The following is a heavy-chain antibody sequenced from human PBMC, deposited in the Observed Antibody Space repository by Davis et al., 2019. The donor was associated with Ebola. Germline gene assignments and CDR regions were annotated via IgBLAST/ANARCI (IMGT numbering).Heavy chain of an antibody. J-gene: IGHJ4*02. D-gene: IGHD6-19*01. CDR3: AREGSGWYHRLDC. Sequence: SETLSLTCAVSGGSISSSNWWSWVRQPPGKGLEWIGEINHSGSTNYNPSLKSRGTISVDTSKNQFSLKVTSVTAADTAVYYCAREGSGWYHRLDCWGQGTLVTVSS. CDR2: INHSGST. CDR1: GGSISSSNW. V-gene: IGHV4-4*02.